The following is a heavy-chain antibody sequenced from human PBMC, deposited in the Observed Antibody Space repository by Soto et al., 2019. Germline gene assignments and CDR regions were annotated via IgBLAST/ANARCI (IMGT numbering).Heavy chain of an antibody. Sequence: GGSLRLSCAASGFTFSSYAMSWVRQAPGKGLEWVSAISGSGGSTYYADSVKGRFTISRDNSKNTLYLQMNSLRAEDTAVYYCAKSVSGYSSGRNSEGLYYYYGMDVWGQGTTVTVSS. CDR1: GFTFSSYA. J-gene: IGHJ6*02. CDR3: AKSVSGYSSGRNSEGLYYYYGMDV. D-gene: IGHD6-19*01. V-gene: IGHV3-23*01. CDR2: ISGSGGST.